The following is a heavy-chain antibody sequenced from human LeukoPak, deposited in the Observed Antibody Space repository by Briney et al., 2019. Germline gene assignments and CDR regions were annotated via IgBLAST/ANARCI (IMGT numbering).Heavy chain of an antibody. Sequence: SETLSLTCTVSGVSISSSSYYWGWIRQPPGMGLEWIGSIYYSGSTYYNPSLKSRITISVDTSKNQFSLKLSSVTAADTAVYYCASLIWERLLSWFDPWGQGTLVTVSS. CDR1: GVSISSSSYY. V-gene: IGHV4-39*01. J-gene: IGHJ5*02. CDR3: ASLIWERLLSWFDP. D-gene: IGHD1-26*01. CDR2: IYYSGST.